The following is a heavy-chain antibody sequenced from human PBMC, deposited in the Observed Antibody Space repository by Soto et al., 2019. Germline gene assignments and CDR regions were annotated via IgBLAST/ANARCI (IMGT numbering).Heavy chain of an antibody. CDR3: ARESHDILTGPPWVWYFDL. CDR2: INDRGSS. J-gene: IGHJ2*01. V-gene: IGHV4-34*01. CDR1: GGSFSAYY. D-gene: IGHD3-9*01. Sequence: QVQLQQWGAGPLRPLETLSLTCGVSGGSFSAYYWAWIRQSPGKGLVWIGEINDRGSSNYNPFRKSRVSFSVDTSKNHDSLTLRSVTAADTAVYYCARESHDILTGPPWVWYFDLWGRGTLVTVSS.